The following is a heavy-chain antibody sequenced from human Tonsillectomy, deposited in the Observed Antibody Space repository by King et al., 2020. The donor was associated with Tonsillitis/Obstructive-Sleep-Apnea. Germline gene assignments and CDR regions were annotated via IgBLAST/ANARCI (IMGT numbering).Heavy chain of an antibody. CDR1: GGSISRYY. CDR2: IYYSGST. J-gene: IGHJ4*02. CDR3: ARVRSIFGVVILGVGRYYFDY. V-gene: IGHV4-59*01. D-gene: IGHD3-3*01. Sequence: QLQESGPGLVKPSETLSLTCTVSGGSISRYYWSWIRQPPGKGLEWIGYIYYSGSTNYNPSLKSQVTISVDTAKNQFSLKLSSVTAADTAVDYCARVRSIFGVVILGVGRYYFDYWGQGTLVTVSS.